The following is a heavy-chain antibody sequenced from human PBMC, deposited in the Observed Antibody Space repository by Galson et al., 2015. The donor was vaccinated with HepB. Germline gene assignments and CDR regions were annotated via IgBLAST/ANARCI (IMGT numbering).Heavy chain of an antibody. CDR2: ISSSGTYI. CDR1: GFSFSNYN. D-gene: IGHD3-16*01. CDR3: ARDRRPDPYEGGQVIYFPY. Sequence: SLRLSCAASGFSFSNYNMNWVRQAPGKGLEWVSSISSSGTYIYYADSVKGRFTISRDNAKKSLFLQMNSLRAEDTAVYYCARDRRPDPYEGGQVIYFPYWGQGTLVIVSS. J-gene: IGHJ1*01. V-gene: IGHV3-21*01.